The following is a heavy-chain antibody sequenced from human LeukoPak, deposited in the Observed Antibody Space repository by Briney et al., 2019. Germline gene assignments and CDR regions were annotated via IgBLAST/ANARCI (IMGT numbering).Heavy chain of an antibody. CDR3: ARGLGSDWQAEYFHH. D-gene: IGHD6-19*01. V-gene: IGHV3-11*04. CDR2: ISSSGSTI. CDR1: GFTFSDYY. J-gene: IGHJ1*01. Sequence: PGGSLRLSCAASGFTFSDYYMSWIRQAPGKGLEWVSYISSSGSTIYYADSVKGRFTISRDNSKNTLSLRMNSLRAEDTAVYYCARGLGSDWQAEYFHHWGQGTLVTVSS.